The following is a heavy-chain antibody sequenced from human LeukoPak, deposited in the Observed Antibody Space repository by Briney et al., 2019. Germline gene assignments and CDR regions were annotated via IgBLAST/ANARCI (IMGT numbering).Heavy chain of an antibody. J-gene: IGHJ4*02. CDR1: GGSISSYY. D-gene: IGHD4-17*01. V-gene: IGHV4-59*01. CDR3: ARETRRMTTVTTIDY. Sequence: PSETLSLTCTVSGGSISSYYWSWIRQPPGKGLEWIGYIYYSGSTNYNPSLKSRVTMSVDTSKNQFSLKLSSVTAADTAVYYCARETRRMTTVTTIDYWGQGTLVTVSS. CDR2: IYYSGST.